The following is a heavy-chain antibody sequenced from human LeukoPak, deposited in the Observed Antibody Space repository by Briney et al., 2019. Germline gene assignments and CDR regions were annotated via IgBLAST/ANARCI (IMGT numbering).Heavy chain of an antibody. CDR2: ISGSGGST. D-gene: IGHD1-26*01. CDR3: AKHTIVGATTGYFDY. Sequence: GGSLRLSCAASGFTFSSYAMSWVRQAPGKGLECVSAISGSGGSTYYADSVKGLFTISRDNSKNTLYLQKNSLRAEDTAVYYCAKHTIVGATTGYFDYWGQGTLVTVSS. V-gene: IGHV3-23*01. CDR1: GFTFSSYA. J-gene: IGHJ4*02.